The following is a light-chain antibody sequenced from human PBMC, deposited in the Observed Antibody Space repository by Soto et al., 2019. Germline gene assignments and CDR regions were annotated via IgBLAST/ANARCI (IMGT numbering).Light chain of an antibody. J-gene: IGKJ1*01. CDR2: DAS. CDR3: QQYNSYWWT. Sequence: IQMTQSPSTLSASVGDRVTITCRASQSISSWLAWYQQKPGKAPKLLIYDASSLESGVPSRFSGSGSGTEFPLTISSLQPDDFATYYCQQYNSYWWTFGQGTKVDIK. V-gene: IGKV1-5*01. CDR1: QSISSW.